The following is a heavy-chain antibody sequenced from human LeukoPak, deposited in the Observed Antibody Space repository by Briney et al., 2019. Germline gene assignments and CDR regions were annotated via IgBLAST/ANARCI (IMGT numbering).Heavy chain of an antibody. CDR2: IWYDGSNK. CDR1: GFTFNGYT. V-gene: IGHV3-33*01. CDR3: VRGGLTVSEYDFHY. Sequence: HPGRSLRLSCVASGFTFNGYTMHWVRQAPGKGLEWVAIIWYDGSNKYYADSVKGRFTISRDNSQSTMYLQMSSLGPEDTAVYYCVRGGLTVSEYDFHYWGQGALVTVSS. D-gene: IGHD1-14*01. J-gene: IGHJ4*02.